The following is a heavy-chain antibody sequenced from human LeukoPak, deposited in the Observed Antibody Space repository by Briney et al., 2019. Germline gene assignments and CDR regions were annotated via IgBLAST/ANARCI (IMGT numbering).Heavy chain of an antibody. CDR2: IIPIFGTA. CDR1: GGTFSRYA. J-gene: IGHJ3*02. Sequence: SVKVSCKASGGTFSRYAISWVRQAPGQGVQWMGEIIPIFGTANYAQKFQGRVTITTDESTSIAYMELRSLRSDDTAVYYCTRHGGITIFGVAQPGGAFDIWGQGTVVTVSP. CDR3: TRHGGITIFGVAQPGGAFDI. V-gene: IGHV1-69*05. D-gene: IGHD3-3*01.